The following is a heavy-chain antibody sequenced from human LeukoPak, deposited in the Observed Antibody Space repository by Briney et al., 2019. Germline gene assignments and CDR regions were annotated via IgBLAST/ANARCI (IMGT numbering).Heavy chain of an antibody. V-gene: IGHV1-2*02. CDR2: INPNSGGT. Sequence: ASVKVSCKASGYTFTGYYMHWVRQAPGQGLEWMGWINPNSGGTNYAQKFQGRVTMTRDTSISTAYMELSRLRSDDTAVSYCAREPGLEDDFWSGYYNAYFDYWGQGTLVTVSS. CDR3: AREPGLEDDFWSGYYNAYFDY. J-gene: IGHJ4*02. CDR1: GYTFTGYY. D-gene: IGHD3-3*01.